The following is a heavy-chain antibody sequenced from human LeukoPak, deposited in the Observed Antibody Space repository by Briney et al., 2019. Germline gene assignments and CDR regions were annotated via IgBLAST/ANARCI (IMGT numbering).Heavy chain of an antibody. Sequence: PGGSLRLSCVASGFIFSSYAMTWVRQAPGKGLEWVSVISASGGSTHYADSVKGRFTISRDNSKNTLYLQMNSLRAEDTAVYYCAKDPGNWVGLFDHWGQGILVTVSS. CDR3: AKDPGNWVGLFDH. J-gene: IGHJ4*02. CDR1: GFIFSSYA. D-gene: IGHD1-1*01. V-gene: IGHV3-23*01. CDR2: ISASGGST.